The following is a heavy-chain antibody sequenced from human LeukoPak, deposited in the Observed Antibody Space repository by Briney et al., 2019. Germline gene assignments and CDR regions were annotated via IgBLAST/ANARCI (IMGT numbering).Heavy chain of an antibody. V-gene: IGHV4-59*01. CDR1: GGSISSYY. J-gene: IGHJ4*02. CDR3: ARGGLPPYYFDY. D-gene: IGHD1-26*01. CDR2: IYYSGST. Sequence: PSETLSLTCTVSGGSISSYYWSWIRQPPGRGPEWIGYIYYSGSTNYNPSLKSRVTISVDTSKNQFSLKLSSVTAADTAVYYCARGGLPPYYFDYWGQGTLVTVSS.